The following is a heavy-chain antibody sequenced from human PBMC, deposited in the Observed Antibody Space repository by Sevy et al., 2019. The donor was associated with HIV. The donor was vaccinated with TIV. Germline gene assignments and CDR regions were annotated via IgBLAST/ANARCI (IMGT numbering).Heavy chain of an antibody. D-gene: IGHD6-19*01. CDR3: AKVWGFNKWLFDY. J-gene: IGHJ4*02. V-gene: IGHV3-23*01. CDR1: GFTFSSYA. Sequence: GGSLRLSCAASGFTFSSYAMSWVRQAPGKGLESVSAISGSGGSTYYADSVKGRFTISRDNSKNTLYLQMNSLRAEDTAVYYCAKVWGFNKWLFDYWGQGPLVTVSS. CDR2: ISGSGGST.